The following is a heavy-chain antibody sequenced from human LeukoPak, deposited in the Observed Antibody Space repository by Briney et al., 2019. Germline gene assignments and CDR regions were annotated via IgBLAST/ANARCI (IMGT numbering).Heavy chain of an antibody. J-gene: IGHJ4*02. V-gene: IGHV3-30*02. CDR2: IRFDGTNK. CDR1: GNTFSSYG. D-gene: IGHD3-10*01. Sequence: GGSLRLYCAASGNTFSSYGMHWVRQAPGKGLEWVSFIRFDGTNKYYADSVKGRFTISRDNSKNMLYLELISLTAEDTAVYYCAKDDAWLQFGEWSQGTLVTVSS. CDR3: AKDDAWLQFGE.